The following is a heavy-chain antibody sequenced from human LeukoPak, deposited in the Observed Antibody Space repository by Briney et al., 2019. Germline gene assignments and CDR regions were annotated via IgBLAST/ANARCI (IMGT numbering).Heavy chain of an antibody. Sequence: SVRVSCKASGGTFISYAFSWVRQAPGQGLEWMGRIIPILGTANYAQKFQGRVTITADKSTTTAYMELSSLRSEDTAVYYCAGDTAMLLVADNWGQGTLVTVSS. CDR2: IIPILGTA. CDR3: AGDTAMLLVADN. CDR1: GGTFISYA. D-gene: IGHD5-18*01. V-gene: IGHV1-69*04. J-gene: IGHJ4*02.